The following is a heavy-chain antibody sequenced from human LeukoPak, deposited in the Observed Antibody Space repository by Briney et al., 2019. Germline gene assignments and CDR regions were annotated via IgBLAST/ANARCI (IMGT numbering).Heavy chain of an antibody. D-gene: IGHD4-17*01. V-gene: IGHV3-7*03. CDR1: GFTFSSYW. J-gene: IGHJ4*02. Sequence: PGGSLRLSCAASGFTFSSYWMSWVRQAPGKGLEWVANMKEDGSDKYYADSVKGRFTISRDNAKNSLYLQMNSLRAEDTAVYYCARVKYGDSDYWGQGTLVTVSS. CDR2: MKEDGSDK. CDR3: ARVKYGDSDY.